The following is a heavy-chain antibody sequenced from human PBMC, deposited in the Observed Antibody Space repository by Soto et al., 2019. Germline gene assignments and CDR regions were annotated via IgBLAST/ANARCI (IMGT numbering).Heavy chain of an antibody. V-gene: IGHV1-3*01. CDR2: INAGNGNT. CDR1: GYTFTSYS. Sequence: ASLKVSYKASGYTFTSYSMHWVRQAPGQRLEWMGWINAGNGNTKYSQKFQGRVTITRDTSASTAYMELSSLRSEDTAVYYCARVPFVAAAGFADDYYGLDVWGQGTTVTVPS. CDR3: ARVPFVAAAGFADDYYGLDV. D-gene: IGHD6-13*01. J-gene: IGHJ6*02.